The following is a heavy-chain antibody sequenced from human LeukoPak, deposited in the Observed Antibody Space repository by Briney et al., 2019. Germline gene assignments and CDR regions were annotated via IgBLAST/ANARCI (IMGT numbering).Heavy chain of an antibody. CDR2: ISGSGDNT. D-gene: IGHD1-14*01. V-gene: IGHV3-23*01. Sequence: PGGSLRLSCAASGFSFGSYALSWVRQAPGKGLEWVSVISGSGDNTHYTDPVKGRFTISRDNSKNTLYLQMNSLRAEDTAVYYCAKEDVDRAFDYWGQGTLVTVSS. J-gene: IGHJ4*02. CDR1: GFSFGSYA. CDR3: AKEDVDRAFDY.